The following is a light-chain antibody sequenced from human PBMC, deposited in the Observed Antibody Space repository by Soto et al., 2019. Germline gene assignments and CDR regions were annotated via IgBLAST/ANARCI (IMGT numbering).Light chain of an antibody. CDR3: EQYYTTPYT. CDR1: QNVLYTSNNKNN. CDR2: WAS. V-gene: IGKV4-1*01. Sequence: DIVMTQSPDSLAVSLGERATINCKSSQNVLYTSNNKNNLAWYQQKPGQPPKLLFYWASTRASGVPDRFSGSGSGTDFTLTIGSLQAEDVAVYYCEQYYTTPYTFGQGTKLEIK. J-gene: IGKJ2*01.